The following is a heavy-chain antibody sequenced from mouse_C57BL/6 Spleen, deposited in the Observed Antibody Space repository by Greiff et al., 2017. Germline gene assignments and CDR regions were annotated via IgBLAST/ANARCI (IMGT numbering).Heavy chain of an antibody. CDR3: ARLPLYYEYDNYFDY. V-gene: IGHV1-9*01. D-gene: IGHD2-4*01. J-gene: IGHJ2*01. CDR1: GYTFTGYW. Sequence: VQLQQSGAELMKPGASVKLSCKATGYTFTGYWIEWVKQRPGHGLEWIGEILPGSGSTNYNEKFKGKATFTADTSSNTAYMQLSSLTTEDSAIYYCARLPLYYEYDNYFDYWGQGTTLTVAS. CDR2: ILPGSGST.